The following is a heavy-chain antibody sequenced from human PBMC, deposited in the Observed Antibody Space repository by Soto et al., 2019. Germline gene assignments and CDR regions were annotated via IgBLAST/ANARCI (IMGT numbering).Heavy chain of an antibody. V-gene: IGHV3-23*01. D-gene: IGHD3-9*01. CDR3: AKNYDILTGYHY. CDR2: ISGSGGST. Sequence: GGSLNLSCSPPWFPFRSNPLSSVHQAPGQGLEWVSAISGSGGSTYYADSVKGRFTISRDNSKNTLYLQMNSLRAEDTAVYYCAKNYDILTGYHYWGQGTLVTVSS. CDR1: WFPFRSNP. J-gene: IGHJ4*02.